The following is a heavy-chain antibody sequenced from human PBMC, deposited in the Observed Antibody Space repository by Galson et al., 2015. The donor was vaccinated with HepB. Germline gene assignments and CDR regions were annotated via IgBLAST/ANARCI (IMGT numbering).Heavy chain of an antibody. CDR1: GFTLGDYA. CDR2: IRSKAYGGTT. Sequence: SLRLSCAASGFTLGDYAMSWFRQAPGKGLEWVGFIRSKAYGGTTEYAASVKGRFTISRDDSKSIAYLQMNSLKTEDTAVYYCTRDRFGDFWPEVRDRFDYWGQGTLVTVSS. D-gene: IGHD3-3*01. V-gene: IGHV3-49*03. CDR3: TRDRFGDFWPEVRDRFDY. J-gene: IGHJ4*02.